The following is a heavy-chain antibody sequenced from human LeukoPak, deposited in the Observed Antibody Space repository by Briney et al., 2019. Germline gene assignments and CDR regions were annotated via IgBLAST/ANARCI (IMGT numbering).Heavy chain of an antibody. CDR2: ISGPIYSM. J-gene: IGHJ4*02. Sequence: LELLSYISGPIYSMYFSESVNGRFTISRDNSNNSLYLQLNFLRVEDTAIYYCARGKRSYDSWGQGTLVTVSS. CDR3: ARGKRSYDS. V-gene: IGHV3-11*01.